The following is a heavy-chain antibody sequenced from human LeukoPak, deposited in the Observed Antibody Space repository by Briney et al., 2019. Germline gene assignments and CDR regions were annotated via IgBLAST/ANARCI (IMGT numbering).Heavy chain of an antibody. CDR3: AREVVATIGKTYYYYYMDV. V-gene: IGHV1-69*13. CDR2: IIPIFGTA. CDR1: GGTFSSYA. J-gene: IGHJ6*03. Sequence: SVKVSCKASGGTFSSYAISWVRQAPGQGLEWMGGIIPIFGTANYAQKFQGRVTITADESTSTAYMELSSLRSEDTAVYYCAREVVATIGKTYYYYYMDVWGKGTTVTISS. D-gene: IGHD5-12*01.